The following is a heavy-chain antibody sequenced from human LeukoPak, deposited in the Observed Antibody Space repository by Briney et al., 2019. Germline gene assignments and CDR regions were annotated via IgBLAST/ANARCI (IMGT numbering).Heavy chain of an antibody. CDR2: INPSGGST. V-gene: IGHV1-46*01. D-gene: IGHD6-19*01. CDR3: ARDSVSVAGPYYYYYMDV. J-gene: IGHJ6*03. Sequence: ASVKVSCKASGYTLTGYYMHWVRQARGQGLEWMGIINPSGGSTSYAQKFQGRVTMTRDTSTSTVYMELSSLRSEDTAVYYCARDSVSVAGPYYYYYMDVWGKGTTVTVSS. CDR1: GYTLTGYY.